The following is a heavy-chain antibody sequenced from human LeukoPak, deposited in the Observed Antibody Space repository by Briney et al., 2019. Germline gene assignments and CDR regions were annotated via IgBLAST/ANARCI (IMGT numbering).Heavy chain of an antibody. CDR3: ACLTTADAFDI. D-gene: IGHD3-22*01. Sequence: SETLSLTCTVSGGSINSYYWSWIRQPPGKGLEWIGYIYDSGSTNYNPSLKSRVAISVDTSNNQFSLKLSSVTAADTAVYYCACLTTADAFDIWGQGTMVTVSS. CDR2: IYDSGST. CDR1: GGSINSYY. V-gene: IGHV4-59*01. J-gene: IGHJ3*02.